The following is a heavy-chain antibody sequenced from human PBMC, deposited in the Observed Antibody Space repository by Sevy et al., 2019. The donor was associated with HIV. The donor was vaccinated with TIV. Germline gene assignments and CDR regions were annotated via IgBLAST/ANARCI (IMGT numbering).Heavy chain of an antibody. Sequence: GGSLRLSCAASGFTFSSYAMHWVRQAPGKGLEWVAVISYDGSNKYYADSVKGRFTISRDNSKNTLYLQMNSLRAEDTAVYYCARDGGGGGFDYWGQGTLVTVSS. CDR3: ARDGGGGGFDY. J-gene: IGHJ4*02. CDR2: ISYDGSNK. CDR1: GFTFSSYA. V-gene: IGHV3-30-3*01. D-gene: IGHD3-16*01.